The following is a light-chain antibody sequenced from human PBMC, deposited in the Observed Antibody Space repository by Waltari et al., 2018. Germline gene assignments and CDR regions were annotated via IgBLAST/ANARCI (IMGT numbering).Light chain of an antibody. J-gene: IGKJ1*01. CDR1: QYIMTY. CDR2: AAS. Sequence: AAGGDRGTITCRESQYIMTYLHWYQQKPGKGPNLLIYAASTLQSGVPSRFSVRGSGTDFTFTISSLQLEYFAPSSCPPSYAPPRTFGQGTKVEVK. CDR3: PPSYAPPRT. V-gene: IGKV1-39*01.